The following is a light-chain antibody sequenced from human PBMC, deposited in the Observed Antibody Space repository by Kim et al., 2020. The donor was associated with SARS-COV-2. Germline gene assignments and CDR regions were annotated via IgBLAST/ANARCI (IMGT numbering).Light chain of an antibody. CDR3: QERSNWPRT. J-gene: IGKJ1*01. CDR1: QSVSSY. CDR2: AAS. V-gene: IGKV3-11*01. Sequence: LSPGERATHSCRASQSVSSYLAWYQQKHGQAPRLLIYAASNRATGIPARFSGSGSGTDFTLTISSLEPEDFAVYYCQERSNWPRTFGQGTKVDIK.